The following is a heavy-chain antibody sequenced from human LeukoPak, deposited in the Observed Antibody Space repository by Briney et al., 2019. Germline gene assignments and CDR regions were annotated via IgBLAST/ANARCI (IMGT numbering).Heavy chain of an antibody. CDR3: AKDRRIAAAGKYYYYYYGMEV. Sequence: GGSLRLSCAASGFTFSSYGVHWVRQAPGKGQEWVAVISYDGSNKYYTDSVKGRFTISRDNSKNTLYLQMNSLRAEDTAVYYCAKDRRIAAAGKYYYYYYGMEVWGQGTTVTVSS. J-gene: IGHJ6*02. CDR2: ISYDGSNK. D-gene: IGHD6-13*01. V-gene: IGHV3-30*18. CDR1: GFTFSSYG.